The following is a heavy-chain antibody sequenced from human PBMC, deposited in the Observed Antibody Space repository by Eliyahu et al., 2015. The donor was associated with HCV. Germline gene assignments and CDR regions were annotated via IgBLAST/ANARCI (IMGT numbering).Heavy chain of an antibody. J-gene: IGHJ4*02. D-gene: IGHD1-26*01. CDR2: IFSNDEK. Sequence: QVTLKESGPVLVKPTETLTLTCTVSGFSLSNARMGVSWIRQPPGKALEWLANIFSNDEKSYSTSLKSRLTISKDTSKSQVVLTMTNMHPVDTATYYCARIRGGATDPDYWGQGTLVTVSS. V-gene: IGHV2-26*01. CDR1: GFSLSNARMG. CDR3: ARIRGGATDPDY.